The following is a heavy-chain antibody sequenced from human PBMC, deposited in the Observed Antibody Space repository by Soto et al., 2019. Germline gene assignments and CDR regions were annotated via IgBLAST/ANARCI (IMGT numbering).Heavy chain of an antibody. CDR1: GGSISSGGYY. CDR3: ARAKNGIAAAENWFDP. J-gene: IGHJ5*02. V-gene: IGHV4-31*03. D-gene: IGHD6-13*01. CDR2: IYYSGST. Sequence: QVQLQESGPGLVKPSQTLSLTCTVSGGSISSGGYYWSWIRQHPGKGLEWIGYIYYSGSTYYNPSLKSRVTISVDTSKNQFSLKLSSVTAADTAVYYCARAKNGIAAAENWFDPWGQGTLVTVSS.